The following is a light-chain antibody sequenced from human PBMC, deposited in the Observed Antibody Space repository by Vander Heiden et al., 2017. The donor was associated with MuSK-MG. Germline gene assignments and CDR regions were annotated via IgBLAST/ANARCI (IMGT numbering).Light chain of an antibody. Sequence: DIVMTQSPLSLPVTPGEPASISCRSSQSLLHSNGYNYLDWYLQKPGQSPQLLIYLGSNRDSGVPDRFSGSGSGTDFTLKISRVEAEDVGVYYCMQALQTPLTFGGGTKVEI. CDR2: LGS. J-gene: IGKJ4*01. CDR3: MQALQTPLT. V-gene: IGKV2-28*01. CDR1: QSLLHSNGYNY.